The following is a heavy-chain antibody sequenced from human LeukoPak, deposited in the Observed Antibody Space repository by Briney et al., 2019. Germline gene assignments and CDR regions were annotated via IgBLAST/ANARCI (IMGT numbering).Heavy chain of an antibody. CDR2: SSSIGGRT. CDR1: GFTFSSHG. D-gene: IGHD3-10*01. CDR3: AKDRRAYYYGSGSYFDY. J-gene: IGHJ4*02. Sequence: GGSLRLSCAASGFTFSSHGMNWVRQAPGKGLEWVSGSSSIGGRTYYAEPVKGRFIITRDNSKNTLHLQMNSLRAEDTAVYYCAKDRRAYYYGSGSYFDYWGQGTLVTVSS. V-gene: IGHV3-23*01.